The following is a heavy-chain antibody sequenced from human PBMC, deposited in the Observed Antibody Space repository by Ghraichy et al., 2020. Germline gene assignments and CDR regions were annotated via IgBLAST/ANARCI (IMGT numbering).Heavy chain of an antibody. CDR3: AKDGGASGSGDDH. V-gene: IGHV3-7*03. CDR1: GFTFRNSW. CDR2: IKYDGSDK. J-gene: IGHJ2*01. Sequence: GGSLRLSCAASGFTFRNSWMSWVRQAPGKGLEWVANIKYDGSDKYYADSVKGRFTISRDNAKNSLFLQMNTLRVDDTAVYYCAKDGGASGSGDDHWGRGTLVTVSS. D-gene: IGHD3-10*01.